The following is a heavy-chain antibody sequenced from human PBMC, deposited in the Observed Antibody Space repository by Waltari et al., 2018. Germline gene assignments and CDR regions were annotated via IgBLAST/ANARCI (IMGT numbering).Heavy chain of an antibody. CDR2: INHSGST. CDR1: GYTFTSYD. V-gene: IGHV4-34*01. J-gene: IGHJ6*03. CDR3: ARDTYYYYYMDV. Sequence: QVQLVQSGAEVKKPGASVKVSCKASGYTFTSYDINWVRQATGQGLEWIGEINHSGSTNYNPSLKSRVTISVDTSKNQFSLKLSSVTAADTAVYYCARDTYYYYYMDVWGKGTTVTVSS.